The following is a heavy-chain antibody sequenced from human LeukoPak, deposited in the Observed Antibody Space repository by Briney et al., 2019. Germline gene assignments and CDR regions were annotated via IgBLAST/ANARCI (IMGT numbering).Heavy chain of an antibody. J-gene: IGHJ4*02. V-gene: IGHV5-51*01. Sequence: GESLKISCEGSGYSFPSYWIGWVRQMPGKGLEWMGMIYPGDSDTRYSPSFQGQVTISADKSISTAYLQWSSLKASDTAMYYCARQSAYDSSGYCYPFGLDYWGQGTLVTVSS. CDR3: ARQSAYDSSGYCYPFGLDY. CDR2: IYPGDSDT. CDR1: GYSFPSYW. D-gene: IGHD3-22*01.